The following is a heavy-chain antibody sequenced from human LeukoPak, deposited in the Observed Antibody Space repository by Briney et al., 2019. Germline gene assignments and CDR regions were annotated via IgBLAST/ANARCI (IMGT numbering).Heavy chain of an antibody. V-gene: IGHV3-21*01. CDR2: ISSTSGYI. CDR3: ARDSGWSNYYFDY. Sequence: PGGSLRLSCAASGFTFSNYGMNWVRQAPGKGLEWVSTISSTSGYIYYADSVKGRLTISRDNAKNSLYLQMNSLRAEDTAVYYCARDSGWSNYYFDYWGQGTLVTVSS. CDR1: GFTFSNYG. D-gene: IGHD2-15*01. J-gene: IGHJ4*02.